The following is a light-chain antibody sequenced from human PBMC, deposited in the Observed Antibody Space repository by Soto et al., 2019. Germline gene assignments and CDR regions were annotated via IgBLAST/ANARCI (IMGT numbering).Light chain of an antibody. CDR3: LQRSNWPPWT. V-gene: IGKV3-11*01. J-gene: IGKJ1*01. CDR2: DAS. CDR1: QSVSSY. Sequence: EIVLTQSPATLSLSPGERATLSCRASQSVSSYLAWYQQKPGQAPRLLIYDASNRATGIPARFSGSGSGTDFTLTISSLEPEDFAVYYCLQRSNWPPWTFGQGTKVEFK.